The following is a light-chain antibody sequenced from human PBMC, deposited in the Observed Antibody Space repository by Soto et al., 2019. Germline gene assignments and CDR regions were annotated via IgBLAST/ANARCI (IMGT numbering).Light chain of an antibody. Sequence: DNQMTQSPSSLSASVGDRVTITCRASQSISTSLNWYQKKPENAPKLLIYAASSLQSGVPSRFSGSGSATDFTLTISGLQPEDFVTYYCQQSYSTPWTFGQGTKVDIK. CDR1: QSISTS. J-gene: IGKJ1*01. CDR2: AAS. CDR3: QQSYSTPWT. V-gene: IGKV1-39*01.